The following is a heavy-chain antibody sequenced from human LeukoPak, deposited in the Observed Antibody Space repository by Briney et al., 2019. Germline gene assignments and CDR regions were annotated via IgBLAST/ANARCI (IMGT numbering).Heavy chain of an antibody. CDR3: ASQRRRGSPLIRDYYYYMDV. J-gene: IGHJ6*03. CDR2: IIPIFGTA. CDR1: GGTFSSYA. V-gene: IGHV1-69*13. D-gene: IGHD1-1*01. Sequence: SVKVSCKASGGTFSSYAISWVRQAPGQGLEWMGGIIPIFGTANYAQKLRGRVTITADESTSTAYMELSSLRSEDTAVYYCASQRRRGSPLIRDYYYYMDVWGKGTTVTVSS.